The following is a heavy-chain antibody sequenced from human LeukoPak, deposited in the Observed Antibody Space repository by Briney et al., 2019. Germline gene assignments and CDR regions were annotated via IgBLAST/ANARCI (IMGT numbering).Heavy chain of an antibody. Sequence: SETLSLTCTVSGGSISRYYWSWIRQPAGKGLEWIGRIYTSGSTYYNPSLKSRVTISVDTSKNQFSLKLSSVTAADTAVYYCARSIVVVITTALDWFDPWGQGTLVTVSS. D-gene: IGHD3-22*01. CDR3: ARSIVVVITTALDWFDP. V-gene: IGHV4-4*07. J-gene: IGHJ5*02. CDR1: GGSISRYY. CDR2: IYTSGST.